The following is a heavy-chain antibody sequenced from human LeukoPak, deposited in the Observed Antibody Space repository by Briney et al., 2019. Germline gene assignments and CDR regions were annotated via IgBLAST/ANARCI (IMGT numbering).Heavy chain of an antibody. J-gene: IGHJ6*02. D-gene: IGHD3-3*01. CDR2: INPNSGGT. CDR1: GYTFTGYY. V-gene: IGHV1-2*02. CDR3: ATLGVVSTLRPYGMDV. Sequence: ASVKVSCKASGYTFTGYYMHWVRQAPGQGLEWMGWINPNSGGTNYAQKFQGRVTMTRDTSISTAYMELSRLRSGDTAVYYCATLGVVSTLRPYGMDVWGQGTTVTVSS.